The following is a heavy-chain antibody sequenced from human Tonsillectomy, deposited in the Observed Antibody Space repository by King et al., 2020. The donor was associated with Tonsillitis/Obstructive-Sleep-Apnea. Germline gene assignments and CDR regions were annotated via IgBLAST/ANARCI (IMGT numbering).Heavy chain of an antibody. CDR3: ARGRGGYNSNYYTGMDV. D-gene: IGHD5-24*01. CDR1: GITFRTYS. V-gene: IGHV3-21*01. Sequence: VQLVESGGGLVKPGGSLRLSCAASGITFRTYSMNWVRQAPGKGLEWVSSISSSSSYIYYADSAKGRFTISRDNAKNSLYLQMNSLRAEDTAVYYCARGRGGYNSNYYTGMDVWGQGTTVTVSS. J-gene: IGHJ6*02. CDR2: ISSSSSYI.